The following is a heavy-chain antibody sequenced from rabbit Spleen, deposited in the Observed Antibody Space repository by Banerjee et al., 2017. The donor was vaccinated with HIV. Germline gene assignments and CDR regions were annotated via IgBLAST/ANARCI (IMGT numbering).Heavy chain of an antibody. Sequence: QSVEESGGRLVTPGTPLTLTCTVSGFDLSSHAMGWVRQALGKGLEWIGTISAGGTTWYASWVKGRFTISKTSTTVDLKMTSLTTEDTATYFCATYSTTSGWNVNMWGQGTLVTVS. V-gene: IGHV1S69*01. CDR2: ISAGGTT. CDR1: GFDLSSHA. D-gene: IGHD1-1*01. CDR3: ATYSTTSGWNVNM. J-gene: IGHJ3*01.